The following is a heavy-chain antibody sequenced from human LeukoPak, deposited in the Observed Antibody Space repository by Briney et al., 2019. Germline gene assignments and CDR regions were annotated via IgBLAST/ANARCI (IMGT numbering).Heavy chain of an antibody. CDR3: AKRSRWGPNSPPDY. Sequence: SETLSLTCTVSGGSISSYYWSWIRQPPGKGLEWIGYIYYSGSTNYNPSLKSRVTISVDTSKNQFSLKLSSVTAADTAVYYCAKRSRWGPNSPPDYWGQGTLVTVSS. D-gene: IGHD2-21*02. CDR1: GGSISSYY. V-gene: IGHV4-59*08. J-gene: IGHJ4*02. CDR2: IYYSGST.